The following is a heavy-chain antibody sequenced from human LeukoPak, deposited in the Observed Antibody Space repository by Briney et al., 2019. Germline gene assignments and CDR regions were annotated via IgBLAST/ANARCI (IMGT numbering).Heavy chain of an antibody. CDR3: AKGQELDDGVFDS. Sequence: GGSLRLSCAASGFTFSSYWMNWVRQAPGKGLEWVANIKQDGSEKYYVDSVKGRFTISRDNSKNTLYLQLNSLRVEDTAIYYCAKGQELDDGVFDSWGQGTLVTVSS. D-gene: IGHD1-1*01. CDR1: GFTFSSYW. J-gene: IGHJ4*02. V-gene: IGHV3-7*05. CDR2: IKQDGSEK.